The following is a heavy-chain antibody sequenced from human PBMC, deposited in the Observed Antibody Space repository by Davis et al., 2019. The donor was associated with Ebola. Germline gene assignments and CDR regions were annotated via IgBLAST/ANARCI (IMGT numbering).Heavy chain of an antibody. V-gene: IGHV5-51*01. Sequence: GESLKISCKTSGYYFTDYWIGWVRQMPGKGLEWMGIIYPGDSHTRYSPSFQGQVTISADKSISTAYLQWSSLKASDTAMYYCGRAGSSYYGDDAFDFWGQGTMVTVSS. CDR3: GRAGSSYYGDDAFDF. CDR2: IYPGDSHT. CDR1: GYYFTDYW. D-gene: IGHD1-26*01. J-gene: IGHJ3*01.